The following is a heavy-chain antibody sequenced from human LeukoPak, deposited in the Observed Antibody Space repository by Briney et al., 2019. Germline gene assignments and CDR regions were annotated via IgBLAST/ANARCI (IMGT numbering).Heavy chain of an antibody. D-gene: IGHD1-20*01. V-gene: IGHV3-48*02. Sequence: AGGSLGLLCAASGFTFSNYIVNWVRQAPGKGLEWLSYISSSSSPIYYADSVKGRFNISRDNATNSLYLQMNSLRDEDTGVYYCARVNWNDVGSFDYWEQALLVTVSS. CDR1: GFTFSNYI. CDR2: ISSSSSPI. J-gene: IGHJ4*02. CDR3: ARVNWNDVGSFDY.